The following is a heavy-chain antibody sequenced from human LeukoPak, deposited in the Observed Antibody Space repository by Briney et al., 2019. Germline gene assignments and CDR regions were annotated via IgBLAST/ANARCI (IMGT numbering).Heavy chain of an antibody. J-gene: IGHJ4*02. Sequence: PGGSLRLSCAASGFIFSTYDMHWVRQAPGKGLEWVAVISRNGGIRYHADSVKGRFTISRDNSKDTLYLQMNSLRAEDTAVYYCARSYSSSPRGAHFDYWGQGTLVTVSS. D-gene: IGHD6-6*01. CDR3: ARSYSSSPRGAHFDY. CDR2: ISRNGGIR. V-gene: IGHV3-30-3*01. CDR1: GFIFSTYD.